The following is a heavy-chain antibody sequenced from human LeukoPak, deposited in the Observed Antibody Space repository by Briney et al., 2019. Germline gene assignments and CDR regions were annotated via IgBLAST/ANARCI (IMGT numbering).Heavy chain of an antibody. D-gene: IGHD3-3*01. CDR3: AKGGLYALWNGHSNWFDR. CDR2: ISSNSGSI. Sequence: GRSLRLSCAASGFTFDDYAMHWVRQAPGKGLEWVSGISSNSGSIAYADSVKGRFTISRDNAKNSLYLQMNSLRPEDMALYYCAKGGLYALWNGHSNWFDRWGQGTLVTVSS. J-gene: IGHJ5*02. V-gene: IGHV3-9*03. CDR1: GFTFDDYA.